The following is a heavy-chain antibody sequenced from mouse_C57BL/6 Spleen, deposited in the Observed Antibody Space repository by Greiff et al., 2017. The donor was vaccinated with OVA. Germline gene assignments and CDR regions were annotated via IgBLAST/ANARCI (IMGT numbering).Heavy chain of an antibody. Sequence: EVMLVESGGGLVKPGGSLKLSCAASGFTFSDYGMHWVRQAPEKGLEWVAYISSGSSTIYYADTVKGRFTISRDNAKNTLFLQMTSLRSEDTAMYYCAGDDGYYPFAYWGQGTLVTVSA. V-gene: IGHV5-17*01. CDR1: GFTFSDYG. D-gene: IGHD2-3*01. J-gene: IGHJ3*01. CDR2: ISSGSSTI. CDR3: AGDDGYYPFAY.